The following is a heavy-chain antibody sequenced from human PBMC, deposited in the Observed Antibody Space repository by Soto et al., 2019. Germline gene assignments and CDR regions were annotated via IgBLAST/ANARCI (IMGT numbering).Heavy chain of an antibody. CDR3: AKDVWSGYSSGWYADYYYGMDV. Sequence: QVQLVESGGGVVQPGRSLRLSCAASGFTFSSYGMHWVRQAPGEGLEWVAVISYDGSNKYYADSVKGRFTISRDNSKNTLYLQMNSLRAEDTAVYYCAKDVWSGYSSGWYADYYYGMDVWGQGTTVTVSS. CDR1: GFTFSSYG. V-gene: IGHV3-30*18. J-gene: IGHJ6*02. D-gene: IGHD6-19*01. CDR2: ISYDGSNK.